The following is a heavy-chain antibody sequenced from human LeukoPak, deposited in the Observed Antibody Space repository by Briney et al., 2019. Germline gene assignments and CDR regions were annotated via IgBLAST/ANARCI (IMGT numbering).Heavy chain of an antibody. Sequence: GGSLRLSCAASGFTFTRNAMAWVRQAPGKGLEWVSAIDGSGGTTFYADSVKGRVTISRVQSTNTVYLQMNSLRADDTAVYYCAKAHCSSTSCSRADNWGQGTLVTVSP. D-gene: IGHD2-2*01. J-gene: IGHJ4*02. V-gene: IGHV3-23*01. CDR3: AKAHCSSTSCSRADN. CDR1: GFTFTRNA. CDR2: IDGSGGTT.